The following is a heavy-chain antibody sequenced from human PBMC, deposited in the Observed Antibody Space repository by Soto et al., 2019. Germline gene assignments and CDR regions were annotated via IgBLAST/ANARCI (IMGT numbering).Heavy chain of an antibody. V-gene: IGHV3-23*01. CDR3: AIPAGLTVTGPDY. D-gene: IGHD6-19*01. Sequence: EVHLLESGGGLVQPGGSLRLSCAASGFIFSNYAMSWVRQAPGKGLEWVSAIGGNGADTYYADSVKGRFTISRENSKNTLYLQMNSLRAEDTAVYFCAIPAGLTVTGPDYWGQGTLVTVSS. CDR1: GFIFSNYA. CDR2: IGGNGADT. J-gene: IGHJ4*02.